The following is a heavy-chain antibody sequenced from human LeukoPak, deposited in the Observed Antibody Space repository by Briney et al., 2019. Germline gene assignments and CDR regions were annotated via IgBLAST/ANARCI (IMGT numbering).Heavy chain of an antibody. CDR3: ARDLGPGGDEYYFDY. V-gene: IGHV1-2*02. CDR1: GYTFTGYY. D-gene: IGHD2-21*02. Sequence: GASVKVSCKASGYTFTGYYMHWVRQAPGQGLGWMGWINPNSGGTNYAQKFQGRVTMTRDTSISTAYMELSRLRSDDTAVYYCARDLGPGGDEYYFDYRGQGTLVTVSS. CDR2: INPNSGGT. J-gene: IGHJ4*02.